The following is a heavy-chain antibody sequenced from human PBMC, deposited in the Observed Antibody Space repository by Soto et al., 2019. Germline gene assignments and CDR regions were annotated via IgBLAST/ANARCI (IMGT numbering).Heavy chain of an antibody. CDR3: ARDPSNTSGSRIWFDA. V-gene: IGHV1-18*04. J-gene: IGHJ5*02. D-gene: IGHD5-12*01. CDR1: GYRFAKYG. CDR2: ISTYNGDT. Sequence: GAPVKVSRKASGYRFAKYGISGVRQAPGPGLEWMGWISTYNGDTNYAQSLQGRVTMTTDTSTSTAYMERRRLRSDDTAVYYCARDPSNTSGSRIWFDAWGQGARVTVSS.